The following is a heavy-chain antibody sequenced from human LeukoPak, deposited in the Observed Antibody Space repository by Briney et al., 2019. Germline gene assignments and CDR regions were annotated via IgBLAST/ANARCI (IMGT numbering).Heavy chain of an antibody. CDR3: ARELGLQPIFDY. CDR2: MYYSGST. V-gene: IGHV4-59*01. Sequence: SETLSLTCTVSGGSISSYYLTWIRQSPGKGLEWIGYMYYSGSTNYNPSLKSRVTISVDRSKNQFSLKLSSVTAADTAVYYCARELGLQPIFDYWGQGTLVTVSS. D-gene: IGHD5-24*01. CDR1: GGSISSYY. J-gene: IGHJ4*02.